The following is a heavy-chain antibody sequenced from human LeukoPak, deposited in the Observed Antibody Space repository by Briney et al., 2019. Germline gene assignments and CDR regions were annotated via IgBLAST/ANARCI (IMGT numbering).Heavy chain of an antibody. CDR1: GGSISSGGYY. Sequence: SETLSLTCTVSGGSISSGGYYWSWIRQHPGKGLEWIGYIYYSGSTYYNPSLKSRVTISVDTSKNQFSLKLSSVTAADTAVYYCARCIVVVPAATIPRGPYFDYWGQGTLVTVSS. CDR3: ARCIVVVPAATIPRGPYFDY. D-gene: IGHD2-2*01. CDR2: IYYSGST. V-gene: IGHV4-31*03. J-gene: IGHJ4*02.